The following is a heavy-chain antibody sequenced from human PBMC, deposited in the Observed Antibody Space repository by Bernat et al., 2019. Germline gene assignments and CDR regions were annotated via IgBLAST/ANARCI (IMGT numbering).Heavy chain of an antibody. CDR1: GGSFSGYY. Sequence: QVQLQQWGAGLLKPSETLSLTCAVYGGSFSGYYWSWIRQPPGKGLEWIGEINHSVSTNYNPSLKSRVTISVDTSKNQFSLKLSSVTAADTAVYYCARGRGQDRARRCTGGVCYTGSSSRYLNPWGQGTLVTVSS. CDR3: ARGRGQDRARRCTGGVCYTGSSSRYLNP. D-gene: IGHD2-8*02. J-gene: IGHJ5*02. V-gene: IGHV4-34*01. CDR2: INHSVST.